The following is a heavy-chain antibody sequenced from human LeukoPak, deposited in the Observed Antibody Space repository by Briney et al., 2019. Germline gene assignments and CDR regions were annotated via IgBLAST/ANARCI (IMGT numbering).Heavy chain of an antibody. CDR2: ISWNSGSI. D-gene: IGHD4-17*01. CDR1: GFTFDDYA. Sequence: GGSLRLSCAASGFTFDDYAMHWVRQAPGKGLEWVSGISWNSGSIGYADSVKGRFTISRDNAKNSLYLQMNSLRAEDTASYYCAKDMAPDYGDSTSHFDYWGQGTLVTVSS. J-gene: IGHJ4*02. V-gene: IGHV3-9*01. CDR3: AKDMAPDYGDSTSHFDY.